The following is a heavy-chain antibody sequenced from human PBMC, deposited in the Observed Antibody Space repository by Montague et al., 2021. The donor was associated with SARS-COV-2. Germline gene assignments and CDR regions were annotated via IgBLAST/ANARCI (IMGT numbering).Heavy chain of an antibody. CDR2: MYYTGHT. CDR3: ARSRANVPSRPGFDY. Sequence: SETLSLTCTVSGASVASGNFYWSWIRQPPGKGLEWIGYMYYTGHTNYXPSLESRVTMPVDPSKNQFSLPLTSVTAADTAVYYCARSRANVPSRPGFDYWGQGALVTVSS. V-gene: IGHV4-61*01. J-gene: IGHJ4*02. D-gene: IGHD6-6*01. CDR1: GASVASGNFY.